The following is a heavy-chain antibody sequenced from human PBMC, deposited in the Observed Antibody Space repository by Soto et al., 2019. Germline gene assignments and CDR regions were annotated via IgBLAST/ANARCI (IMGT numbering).Heavy chain of an antibody. CDR1: GASINNFAYY. J-gene: IGHJ5*01. Sequence: KRSETLSLTCSVSGASINNFAYYWGWIRQPPGKGLEWIGTVYYNENTYYNPSLKSRVAISVDTAKNQFSLNLRSVTAADTAIYFCARRERYYGSPGWFDPWGQGTLVTVSS. V-gene: IGHV4-39*01. D-gene: IGHD3-10*01. CDR2: VYYNENT. CDR3: ARRERYYGSPGWFDP.